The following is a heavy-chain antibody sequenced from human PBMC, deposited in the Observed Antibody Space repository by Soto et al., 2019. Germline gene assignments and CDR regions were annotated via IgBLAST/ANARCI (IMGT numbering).Heavy chain of an antibody. CDR3: ARVGYADSWTRDS. V-gene: IGHV1-69*02. Sequence: QVQLVQSGAEVKKPGSSVKVSCKASGDTFSSSTLSWVRQGPGQGLEWMGRIIPIVGIANYAQKSQGRIKINANKSRDTGQMQLRSLKSDDAALYYCARVGYADSWTRDSCGQGPRVIVSS. CDR1: GDTFSSST. J-gene: IGHJ4*02. CDR2: IIPIVGIA. D-gene: IGHD3-16*01.